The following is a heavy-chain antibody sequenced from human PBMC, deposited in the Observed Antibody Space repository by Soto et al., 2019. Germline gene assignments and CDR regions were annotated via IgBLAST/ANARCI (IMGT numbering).Heavy chain of an antibody. CDR1: GGTVSVDS. V-gene: IGHV1-69*01. J-gene: IGHJ3*01. CDR3: ASTIRGEAAAIPRPFDV. CDR2: IIPLFGAG. D-gene: IGHD2-2*01. Sequence: QVHLVQSGAEVRRPGSSVKLSCKASGGTVSVDSITWLRQAPGHTLEWIGGIIPLFGAGNVADRVKARVTLSADASTSTAYMEMRSLRSEDTAKYYCASTIRGEAAAIPRPFDVWGQETRVLVSP.